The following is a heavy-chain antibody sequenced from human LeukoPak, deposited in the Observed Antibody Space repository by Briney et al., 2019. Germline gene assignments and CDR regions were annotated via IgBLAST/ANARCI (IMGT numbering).Heavy chain of an antibody. CDR2: IYHSGST. V-gene: IGHV4-38-2*01. Sequence: SETLSLTCAVSGYSISSGYYWGWIRQPPGKGLEWIGSIYHSGSTYYNPSLNSRVTMTVDKTKDQFSLKLSSVTAADAAVYYCARQRAFWSSYYFFDYWGQGTLVTVSS. D-gene: IGHD3-3*01. J-gene: IGHJ4*02. CDR3: ARQRAFWSSYYFFDY. CDR1: GYSISSGYY.